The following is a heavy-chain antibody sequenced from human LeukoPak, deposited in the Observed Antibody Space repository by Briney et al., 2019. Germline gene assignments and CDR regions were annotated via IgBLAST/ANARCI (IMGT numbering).Heavy chain of an antibody. Sequence: GGSLRLSCAASGFTFSSYGMHWVRQAPGKGLEWVAVISYDGSNKYYADSVKGRFTISRDNSKNTLYLQMNSLRAEDTAVYYCAREGWFGEPPSHWFDPWGQGTLVTVSS. CDR2: ISYDGSNK. CDR1: GFTFSSYG. D-gene: IGHD3-10*01. CDR3: AREGWFGEPPSHWFDP. V-gene: IGHV3-30*03. J-gene: IGHJ5*02.